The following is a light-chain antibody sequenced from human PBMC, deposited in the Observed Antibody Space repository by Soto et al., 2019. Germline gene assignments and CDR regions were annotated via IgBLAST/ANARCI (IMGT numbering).Light chain of an antibody. Sequence: EIVMTQSPATLSVSPGGRATLSCRASQSVSSYLAWYQQKPGQAPRLLIYDASSRATGVPDRFSGSGSGTDFTLTISRLEPEDFAVYYCQQYGSSPITFGQGTRLENK. J-gene: IGKJ5*01. V-gene: IGKV3-20*01. CDR2: DAS. CDR1: QSVSSY. CDR3: QQYGSSPIT.